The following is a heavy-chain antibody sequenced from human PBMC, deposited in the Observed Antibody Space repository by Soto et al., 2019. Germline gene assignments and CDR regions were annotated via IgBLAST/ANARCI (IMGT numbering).Heavy chain of an antibody. Sequence: EVQLLESGGGLVQPGGSLRLSCAASGFSFSSYGMSWVRQAAGKGLEWVSGISGSGDRTRYADSVKGRFTSSRDNSKNTLYPQLTRLRGEDTAVDYCAKEAVRRTSGFNFSYMAFWGKGNTVTVSS. CDR3: AKEAVRRTSGFNFSYMAF. D-gene: IGHD2-2*01. CDR1: GFSFSSYG. CDR2: ISGSGDRT. J-gene: IGHJ6*03. V-gene: IGHV3-23*01.